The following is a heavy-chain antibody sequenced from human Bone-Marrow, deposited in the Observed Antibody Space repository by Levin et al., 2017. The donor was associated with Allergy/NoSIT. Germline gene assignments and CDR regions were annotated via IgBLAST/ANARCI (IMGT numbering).Heavy chain of an antibody. Sequence: GESLKISCAASGFTFNLYWMNWIRQAPGKGLEWVANIEKDGNEMHYVDSVEGRFTISRDNAKNVLYLEMSSLRVEDTALYYCGTDVGIAVADRNYWGQGVLVTVAS. CDR1: GFTFNLYW. D-gene: IGHD6-19*01. J-gene: IGHJ4*02. CDR2: IEKDGNEM. CDR3: GTDVGIAVADRNY. V-gene: IGHV3-7*01.